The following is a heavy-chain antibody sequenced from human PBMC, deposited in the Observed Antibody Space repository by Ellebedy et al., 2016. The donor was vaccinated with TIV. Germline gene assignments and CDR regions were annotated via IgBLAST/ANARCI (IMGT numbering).Heavy chain of an antibody. V-gene: IGHV4-34*01. Sequence: MPSETLSLTCGVYGGSFSDHYWAWIRQSPGKGLEWIGELNQVAYIKYNPPLKSRATISAATSKKEISLKLTSVIAADTAVYYCARYGYDSGSYALESWGQGTLVTVSS. CDR2: LNQVAYI. CDR3: ARYGYDSGSYALES. D-gene: IGHD3-10*01. J-gene: IGHJ5*02. CDR1: GGSFSDHY.